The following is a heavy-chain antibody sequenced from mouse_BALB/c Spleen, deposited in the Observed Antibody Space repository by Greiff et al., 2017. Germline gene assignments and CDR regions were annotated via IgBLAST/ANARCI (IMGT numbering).Heavy chain of an antibody. J-gene: IGHJ2*01. V-gene: IGHV3-2*02. D-gene: IGHD2-3*01. CDR2: ISYSGST. Sequence: ESGPGLVKPSQSLSLTCTVTGYSITSDYAWNWIRQFPGNKLELMGYISYSGSTSYNPSLKSRISITRDTSKNQFFLQLNSVTTEDTATYYCARGPRYDYLDYWGQGTTLTVSS. CDR1: GYSITSDYA. CDR3: ARGPRYDYLDY.